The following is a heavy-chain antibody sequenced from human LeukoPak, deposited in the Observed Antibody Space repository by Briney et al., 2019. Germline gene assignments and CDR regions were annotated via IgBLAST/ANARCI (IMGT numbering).Heavy chain of an antibody. Sequence: GGSLEISGQGSGYSFTSYWISWVRQLPGKGLEWMGRIDPSDSYTNYSPSFQGHVTISADKSISTAYLQWSSLKASDTAMYYCARHGTPSDAFDIWGQGTMVTVSS. V-gene: IGHV5-10-1*01. CDR2: IDPSDSYT. J-gene: IGHJ3*02. D-gene: IGHD5-24*01. CDR3: ARHGTPSDAFDI. CDR1: GYSFTSYW.